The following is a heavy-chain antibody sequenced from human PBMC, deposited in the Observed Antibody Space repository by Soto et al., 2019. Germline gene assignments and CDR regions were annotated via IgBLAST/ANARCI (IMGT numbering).Heavy chain of an antibody. J-gene: IGHJ4*02. Sequence: PSETLSLTCTVSGGSISSSSYYWGWIRQPPGQGLEWIGSIYYSGSTYYNPSLQSRVTISVDTSKNQFSLKLSSVAAADTAVYYCARQSLRITMVRGVSGPSVAPDYWGQGTLVTVSS. D-gene: IGHD3-10*01. CDR2: IYYSGST. CDR3: ARQSLRITMVRGVSGPSVAPDY. CDR1: GGSISSSSYY. V-gene: IGHV4-39*01.